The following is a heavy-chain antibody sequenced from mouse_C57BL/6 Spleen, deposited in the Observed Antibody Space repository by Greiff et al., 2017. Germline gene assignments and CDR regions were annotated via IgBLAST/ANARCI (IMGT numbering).Heavy chain of an antibody. Sequence: EVKLVESGEGLVKPGGSLKLSCAASGFTFSSYAMSWVRQTPEKRLEWVAYISSGGDYIYYADTVKGRLTISRDNARNTLYLQMSSLKSEDTAMYYCTRDHDGYHYWYFDVWGTGTTVTVSS. J-gene: IGHJ1*03. D-gene: IGHD2-3*01. V-gene: IGHV5-9-1*02. CDR3: TRDHDGYHYWYFDV. CDR1: GFTFSSYA. CDR2: ISSGGDYI.